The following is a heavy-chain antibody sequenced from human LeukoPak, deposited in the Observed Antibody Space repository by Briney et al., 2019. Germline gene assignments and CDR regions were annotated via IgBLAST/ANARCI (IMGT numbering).Heavy chain of an antibody. CDR1: GFTFSSYW. V-gene: IGHV3-23*01. J-gene: IGHJ4*02. Sequence: GGSLRLSYAASGFTFSSYWMSWVRQAPGKGLEWDSDILGSGSSTFYPDSLKGRFTLSRDNSENTLYLQMNSLRVEDTAVYYCAREYFYGSRTYSSLDYWGQGTLVTVSS. D-gene: IGHD3-10*01. CDR3: AREYFYGSRTYSSLDY. CDR2: ILGSGSST.